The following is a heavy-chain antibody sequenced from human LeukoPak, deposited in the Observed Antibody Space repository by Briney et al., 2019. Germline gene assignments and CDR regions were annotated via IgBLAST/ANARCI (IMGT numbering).Heavy chain of an antibody. CDR2: IYPGDSDT. CDR3: ARSSSGSYYNVRYYYYYYGMDV. CDR1: GYSFTSYW. V-gene: IGHV5-51*01. J-gene: IGHJ6*02. D-gene: IGHD3-10*01. Sequence: GESLKISCKGSGYSFTSYWIGWVRQMPGKGLEWMGIIYPGDSDTRYSPSFQGQVTISADKSISTAYLQWSSLKASDTAMYYCARSSSGSYYNVRYYYYYYGMDVWGQGTTVAVSS.